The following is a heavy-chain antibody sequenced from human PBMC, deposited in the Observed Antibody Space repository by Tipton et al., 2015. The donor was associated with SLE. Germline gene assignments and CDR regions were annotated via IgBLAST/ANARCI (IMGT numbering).Heavy chain of an antibody. V-gene: IGHV3-9*01. CDR3: AKDIAITMVQGAIDY. CDR1: GFTFDDYA. Sequence: SLRLSCAASGFTFDDYAMHWVRHAPGKGLAWASGISWNSGSIGYADSVKGRFTISRDNAKNSLYLQMNSLRAEDTALYYCAKDIAITMVQGAIDYWGQGTLVTVSS. CDR2: ISWNSGSI. D-gene: IGHD3-10*01. J-gene: IGHJ4*02.